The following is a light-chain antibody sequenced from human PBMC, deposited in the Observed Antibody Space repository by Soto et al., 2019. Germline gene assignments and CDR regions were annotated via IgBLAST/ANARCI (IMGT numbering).Light chain of an antibody. J-gene: IGKJ5*01. V-gene: IGKV3-11*01. CDR2: YAS. Sequence: EIVLTQSPATLSLSPGERATLSCRASQSVGTSLVWYQQRPGQAPILLIYYASHRATGIPARFSGSGSGTDFTLTISSLEPEDLAVYYCQQRINWPITFGQGTRLEIK. CDR1: QSVGTS. CDR3: QQRINWPIT.